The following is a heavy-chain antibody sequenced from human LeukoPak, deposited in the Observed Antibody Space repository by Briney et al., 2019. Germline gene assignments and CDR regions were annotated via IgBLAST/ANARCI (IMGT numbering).Heavy chain of an antibody. J-gene: IGHJ4*02. CDR2: ISGDNANT. D-gene: IGHD1-26*01. CDR3: ARHLRVGATVLGSFNF. V-gene: IGHV1-18*01. CDR1: GYTFTNYG. Sequence: ASVKVSCKASGYTFTNYGISWVRQAPGQGLEWMGWISGDNANTNYARKVQGRVTMTTDTSTSTAYMELRSLRSDDTAIYYCARHLRVGATVLGSFNFWVQGTLVTVSS.